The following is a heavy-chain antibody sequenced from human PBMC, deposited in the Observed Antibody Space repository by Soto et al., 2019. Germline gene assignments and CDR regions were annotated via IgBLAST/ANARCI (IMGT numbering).Heavy chain of an antibody. CDR3: ATHPPYGPLDY. D-gene: IGHD4-17*01. Sequence: QLQLQESGPGLVKPSETLSLTCTVSGDSISSSSNHWGWIRQPPGKGLEWIGNIYYIENTYYNPSLKSRVTISVDTSKNQFSPRLTSVTAADTAVYYCATHPPYGPLDYWGQGTLVTVSS. J-gene: IGHJ4*02. CDR2: IYYIENT. V-gene: IGHV4-39*01. CDR1: GDSISSSSNH.